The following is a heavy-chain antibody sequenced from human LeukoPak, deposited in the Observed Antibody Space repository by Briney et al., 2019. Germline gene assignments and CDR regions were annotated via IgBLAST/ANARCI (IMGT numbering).Heavy chain of an antibody. Sequence: SETLSLTCTVSGGSLSSYYWSWIRQPPGKGLEWIGYIYYSGSTNYNPSLKSRVTISVDTSKNQFSLKLSSVTAADTAVYYCAGRRRYCSSTSCYNGWFDPWGQGTLVTVSS. CDR3: AGRRRYCSSTSCYNGWFDP. CDR2: IYYSGST. J-gene: IGHJ5*02. CDR1: GGSLSSYY. D-gene: IGHD2-2*02. V-gene: IGHV4-59*01.